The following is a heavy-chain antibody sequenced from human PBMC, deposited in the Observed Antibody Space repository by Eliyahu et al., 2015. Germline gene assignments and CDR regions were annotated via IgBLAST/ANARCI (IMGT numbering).Heavy chain of an antibody. CDR3: ARDPYGDYESNNFDC. CDR1: GFTXSXYS. V-gene: IGHV3-21*01. D-gene: IGHD4-17*01. Sequence: EVQLVESGXGLVKPGGSLRLSCXASGFTXSXYSMNWVRQPXGKGLEWXSSISSSGSYIYYADSVKGRFTISRDNARNSLYLQMNSLRAEDTAVYYCARDPYGDYESNNFDCWGQGTLVTVSS. J-gene: IGHJ4*02. CDR2: ISSSGSYI.